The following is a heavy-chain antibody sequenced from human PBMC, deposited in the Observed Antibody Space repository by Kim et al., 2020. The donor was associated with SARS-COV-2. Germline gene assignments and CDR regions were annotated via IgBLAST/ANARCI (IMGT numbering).Heavy chain of an antibody. CDR2: IKQDGSEK. V-gene: IGHV3-7*03. CDR1: GFTFSSYW. D-gene: IGHD6-13*01. J-gene: IGHJ6*02. CDR3: ARDKIPHYSSSWYRIYYYYGMDV. Sequence: GGSLRLSCAASGFTFSSYWMSWVRQAPGKGLEWVANIKQDGSEKYYVDSVKGRFTISRDNAKNSLYLQMNSLRAEDTAVYYCARDKIPHYSSSWYRIYYYYGMDVWGQGTTVTVSS.